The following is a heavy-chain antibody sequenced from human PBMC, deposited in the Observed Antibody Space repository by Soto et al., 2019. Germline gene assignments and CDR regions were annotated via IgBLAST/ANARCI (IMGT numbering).Heavy chain of an antibody. V-gene: IGHV1-69*13. D-gene: IGHD6-19*01. CDR2: IIPIFGTA. CDR3: ARVPYSSGWDNFDY. Sequence: GASVKVSCKASGGTFSSYAISWVRQAPGQGLEWMGGIIPIFGTANYAQKFQGRVTITADESTSTAYMELSSLRSEDTAVYYCARVPYSSGWDNFDYWGQGTLVTVSS. CDR1: GGTFSSYA. J-gene: IGHJ4*02.